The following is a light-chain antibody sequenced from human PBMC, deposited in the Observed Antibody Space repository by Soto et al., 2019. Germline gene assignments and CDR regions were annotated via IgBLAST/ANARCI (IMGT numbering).Light chain of an antibody. V-gene: IGKV1-33*01. J-gene: IGKJ3*01. Sequence: DIQMTQSPSSLSASVGDRVIITYQASQDIKKYLNWYQQKPGKAPKLLIYETSNLETGVPSRFSGSGSGTDFTFTISTLQSEDLATYYCQQYDNIPLTFGPGTKVDIK. CDR1: QDIKKY. CDR3: QQYDNIPLT. CDR2: ETS.